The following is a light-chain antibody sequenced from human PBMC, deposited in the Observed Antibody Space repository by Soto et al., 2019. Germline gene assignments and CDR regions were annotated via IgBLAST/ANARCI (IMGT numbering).Light chain of an antibody. Sequence: EIELTQSPATLSLSPGETATLSCRASQNVDKFLAWYQQRPGQPPRLLIFDSSNRATGVPVRFSGSGSGTVFTLTIGSLEPEDSAVYYCQQRKNWPPFTFGQGTRLESK. CDR2: DSS. CDR3: QQRKNWPPFT. V-gene: IGKV3-11*01. J-gene: IGKJ5*01. CDR1: QNVDKF.